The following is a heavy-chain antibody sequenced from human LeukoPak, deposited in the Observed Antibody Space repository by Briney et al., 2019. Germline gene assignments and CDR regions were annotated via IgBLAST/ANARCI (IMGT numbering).Heavy chain of an antibody. D-gene: IGHD3-22*01. J-gene: IGHJ4*02. CDR2: IYYSGST. V-gene: IGHV4-59*01. Sequence: PSETLSLTCTVSGGSISSYYWSWIRQPPGKGLDWIGYIYYSGSTNYNPSLKSRVTISVDTSKNQFSLKLSSVTVADTAVYYCATGYYYDSSGFFDYWGQGTLVTVSS. CDR1: GGSISSYY. CDR3: ATGYYYDSSGFFDY.